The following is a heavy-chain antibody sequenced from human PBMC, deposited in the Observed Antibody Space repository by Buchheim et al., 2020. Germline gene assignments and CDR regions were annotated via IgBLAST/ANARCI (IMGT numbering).Heavy chain of an antibody. CDR1: GFTFSNAW. D-gene: IGHD3-10*01. J-gene: IGHJ6*01. V-gene: IGHV3-15*01. Sequence: EVQLVESGGGLVKPGGSLRLSCAASGFTFSNAWMSWVRQAPGKGLEWVGRIKSKTDGGTTDYAAPVKGRFTIPRDDSKNTLFLQMNSLKTEDTAVYYCTTGITMVRGANSYYYYGMDVGGQGTT. CDR2: IKSKTDGGTT. CDR3: TTGITMVRGANSYYYYGMDV.